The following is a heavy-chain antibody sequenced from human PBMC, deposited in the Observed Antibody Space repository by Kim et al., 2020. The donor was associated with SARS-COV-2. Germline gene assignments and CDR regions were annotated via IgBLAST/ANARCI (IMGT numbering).Heavy chain of an antibody. D-gene: IGHD6-19*01. Sequence: SETLSLTCAVSGGSISSSNWWSWVRQPPGTGLEWIGAIYHSGSTNYNPSLKSRVTISVDKSKNQFSLKLSSVTAADTAVYYCARDDSSGWYGYYYYGMDVWGQGTTVTVSS. V-gene: IGHV4-4*02. CDR1: GGSISSSNW. J-gene: IGHJ6*02. CDR3: ARDDSSGWYGYYYYGMDV. CDR2: IYHSGST.